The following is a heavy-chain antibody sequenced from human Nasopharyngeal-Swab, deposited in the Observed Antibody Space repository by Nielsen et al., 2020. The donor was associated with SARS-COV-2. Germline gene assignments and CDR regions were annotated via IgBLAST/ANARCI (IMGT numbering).Heavy chain of an antibody. CDR2: IYYSGST. D-gene: IGHD5-12*01. Sequence: SETLSPTCTVSGGSISSYYWSWIRQPPGKGLEWIGYIYYSGSTNYNPSLKSRVTISVDTSKNQFSLKLSSVTAADTAVYYCARSRWLRGNFDYWGQGTLVTVSS. V-gene: IGHV4-59*01. CDR1: GGSISSYY. CDR3: ARSRWLRGNFDY. J-gene: IGHJ4*02.